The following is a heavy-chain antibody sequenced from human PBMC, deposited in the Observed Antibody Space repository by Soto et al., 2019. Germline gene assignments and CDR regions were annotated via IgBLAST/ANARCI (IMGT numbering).Heavy chain of an antibody. Sequence: PSQTLSLTCAISGDSVASHDAVWNWIRRSPSRGLEWLGRTYYRSKWYHDYAVSVKSRIIINPDSSKNQFSLQLKSVTPEDTAVYFCARSGWFYYDSTYYGMDVWGQGTTVTVSS. CDR2: TYYRSKWYH. CDR3: ARSGWFYYDSTYYGMDV. J-gene: IGHJ6*02. V-gene: IGHV6-1*01. CDR1: GDSVASHDAV. D-gene: IGHD3-22*01.